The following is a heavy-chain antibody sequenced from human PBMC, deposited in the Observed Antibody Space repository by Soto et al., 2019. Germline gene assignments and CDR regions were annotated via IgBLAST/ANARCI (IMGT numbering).Heavy chain of an antibody. Sequence: ASVKVSCKASGGTFSSYAISWVRQAPGQGLEWMGGIIPIFGTANYAQKFQGRVTITADESTSTAYMELSSLRSEDTAVYYCARDYDFWCYYGMDVWGQGTTVTVSS. D-gene: IGHD3-3*01. CDR3: ARDYDFWCYYGMDV. V-gene: IGHV1-69*13. J-gene: IGHJ6*02. CDR2: IIPIFGTA. CDR1: GGTFSSYA.